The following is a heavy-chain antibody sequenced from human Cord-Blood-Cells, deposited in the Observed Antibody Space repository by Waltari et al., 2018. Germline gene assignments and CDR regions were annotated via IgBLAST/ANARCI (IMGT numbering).Heavy chain of an antibody. V-gene: IGHV1-8*03. CDR1: GYTFTSYD. Sequence: QVQPAQSGAEVKKPGAPVKVSCKASGYTFTSYDINWVRQATGQGLEGMGWRNPNSGKTGAAQKFQGRVTITRNTALSTAYMELSSLRDEDTAVYYCARVRPTYSSSCYYYYYMDAWGKGTTVTVSS. J-gene: IGHJ6*03. CDR2: RNPNSGKT. CDR3: ARVRPTYSSSCYYYYYMDA. D-gene: IGHD6-6*01.